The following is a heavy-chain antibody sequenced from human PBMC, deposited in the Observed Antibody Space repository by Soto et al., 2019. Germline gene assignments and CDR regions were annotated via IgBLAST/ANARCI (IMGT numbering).Heavy chain of an antibody. CDR1: GFTFSNFW. CDR2: INNDGSIT. Sequence: PGGSLRLSCAASGFTFSNFWMHWVRQVPGKGLEWVSRINNDGSITNYADSVKGRFTISRDNAKNTLYLQMSSLRAADTAMYYCTSTSWFDYWGQGAPVTVSS. CDR3: TSTSWFDY. V-gene: IGHV3-74*01. D-gene: IGHD2-2*01. J-gene: IGHJ4*02.